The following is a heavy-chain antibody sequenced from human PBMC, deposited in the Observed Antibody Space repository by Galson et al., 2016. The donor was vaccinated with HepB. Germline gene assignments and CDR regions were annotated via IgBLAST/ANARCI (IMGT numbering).Heavy chain of an antibody. Sequence: SLRLSCAASEFTFSTYGMHWVRQAPGKGLEWVALIWHDGSNKYYADSVKGRFTISRDNSKTTLYLQKNSLRVEDTAVYYCAKISVQYSYHYWGFDYWGQGTLVTVSS. CDR2: IWHDGSNK. CDR1: EFTFSTYG. D-gene: IGHD5-18*01. CDR3: AKISVQYSYHYWGFDY. V-gene: IGHV3-33*06. J-gene: IGHJ4*02.